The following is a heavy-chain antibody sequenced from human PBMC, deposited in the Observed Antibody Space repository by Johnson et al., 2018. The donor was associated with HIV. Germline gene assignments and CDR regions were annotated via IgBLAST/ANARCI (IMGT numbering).Heavy chain of an antibody. D-gene: IGHD6-13*01. CDR2: IYSGGST. J-gene: IGHJ3*02. Sequence: VQLVESGGGLIQPGGSLRLSCTASGLTVSSNYMSWVRQAPGRGLEWVSVIYSGGSTYYADSVKGRFTISRDNAKNALYLQMNSLRAEDTAIHYCARGWGGQQPIWGQGTMVTVSS. CDR1: GLTVSSNY. V-gene: IGHV3-53*01. CDR3: ARGWGGQQPI.